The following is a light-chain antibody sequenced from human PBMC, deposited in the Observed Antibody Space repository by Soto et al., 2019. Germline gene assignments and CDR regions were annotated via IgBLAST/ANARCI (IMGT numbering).Light chain of an antibody. CDR2: ATS. V-gene: IGKV1-39*01. Sequence: DIQMTQSPSSLSASVGDRVTITCRASQSIRSDLNWYQHKPGKAPKLLIYATSTLESGVPSRFSGSGSRTDFTLTISSLQPEDFATYYCQQSFSTPPYTFGQGTKLEIK. CDR1: QSIRSD. J-gene: IGKJ2*01. CDR3: QQSFSTPPYT.